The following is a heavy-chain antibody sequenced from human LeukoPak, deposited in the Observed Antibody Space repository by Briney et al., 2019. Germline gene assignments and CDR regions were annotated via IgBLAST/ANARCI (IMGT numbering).Heavy chain of an antibody. Sequence: GGSLRLSCAASGFTFSSYAMHWVRQAPGKGLEYVSAISSNGGSTYYANSVKGRFTISRDNSKNTLYLQMGSLRAEDMAVYYCAREGGSYYEIDYWGQETLVTVSS. CDR1: GFTFSSYA. V-gene: IGHV3-64*01. J-gene: IGHJ4*02. CDR2: ISSNGGST. D-gene: IGHD1-26*01. CDR3: AREGGSYYEIDY.